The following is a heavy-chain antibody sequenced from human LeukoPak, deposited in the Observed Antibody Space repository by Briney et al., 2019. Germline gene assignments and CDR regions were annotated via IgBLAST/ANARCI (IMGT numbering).Heavy chain of an antibody. CDR1: AXTFSNFA. D-gene: IGHD6-19*01. CDR3: AKAVSHSYFDY. Sequence: AGGSLRLSCAAXAXTFSNFAXNWVXXAPGXGLEWVLAINPSGGTTYYADSVKGRFTISRDNSKNTLYLQMNSLRAEDTAVYFXAKAVSHSYFDYWGQGTLVTVSA. CDR2: INPSGGTT. J-gene: IGHJ4*02. V-gene: IGHV3-23*01.